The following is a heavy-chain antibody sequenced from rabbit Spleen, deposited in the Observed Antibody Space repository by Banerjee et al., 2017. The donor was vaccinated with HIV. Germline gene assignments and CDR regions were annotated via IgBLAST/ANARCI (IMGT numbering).Heavy chain of an antibody. J-gene: IGHJ4*01. CDR2: MNTNSGNT. Sequence: QEQLVESGGGLVQPGGSLTLSCKASGFSCYYKCVMCWVRQAPGKGLQWIGCMNTNSGNTVYATWAKGRFPISRTSSTTVALQMTSLTAADTATYFCARDAGSGPYIDGYFSLWGQGTLVTVS. V-gene: IGHV1S45*01. D-gene: IGHD8-1*01. CDR1: GFSCYYKCV. CDR3: ARDAGSGPYIDGYFSL.